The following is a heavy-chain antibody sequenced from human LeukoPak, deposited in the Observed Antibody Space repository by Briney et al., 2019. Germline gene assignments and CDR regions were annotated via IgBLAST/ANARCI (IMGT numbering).Heavy chain of an antibody. Sequence: GGSLRLSCAASGFTFSSYWMSWMRQAPGKGLEWVANIKYDGNEEYYVDSVKGRFTISRDNAKNSLYLQLNSLRFEDTAVYYCKSGGAAPGSFDYWGQGTLVTVSP. CDR3: KSGGAAPGSFDY. J-gene: IGHJ4*02. CDR2: IKYDGNEE. D-gene: IGHD1-1*01. CDR1: GFTFSSYW. V-gene: IGHV3-7*01.